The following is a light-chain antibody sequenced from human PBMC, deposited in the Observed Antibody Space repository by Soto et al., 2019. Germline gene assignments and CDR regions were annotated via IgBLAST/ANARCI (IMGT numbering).Light chain of an antibody. J-gene: IGKJ4*01. CDR1: QSVSSY. CDR3: QQRADWHPLT. Sequence: IVLTQSPATLSLSPGERATLSCRASQSVSSYLAWYQHKPGQAPRLLIYDASNRATGIPPRFSGSGSGTDFTLTISSLEPEDFAIYYCQQRADWHPLTFGGGTKVEVK. CDR2: DAS. V-gene: IGKV3-11*01.